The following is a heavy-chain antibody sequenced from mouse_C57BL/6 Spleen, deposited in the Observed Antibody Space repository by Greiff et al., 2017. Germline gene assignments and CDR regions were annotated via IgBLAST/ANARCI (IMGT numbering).Heavy chain of an antibody. D-gene: IGHD2-4*01. CDR3: ARGDDYSFAY. CDR1: GYAFSSSW. V-gene: IGHV1-82*01. CDR2: IYPGDGDT. Sequence: VQLKESGPELVKPGASVKISCKASGYAFSSSWMNWVKQRPGRGLEWIGRIYPGDGDTNYNGKFKGKATLTADKSSSTAYMQLSSLTSEDSAVYFCARGDDYSFAYWGQGTLVTVSA. J-gene: IGHJ3*01.